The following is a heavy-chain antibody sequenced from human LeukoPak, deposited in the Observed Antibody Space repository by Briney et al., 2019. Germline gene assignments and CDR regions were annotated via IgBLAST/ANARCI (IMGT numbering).Heavy chain of an antibody. Sequence: KPSQTLSPTCAVYGGSFSGYYWSWIRQPPGKWREWIGEINHSGSTNYNPSLKSRVTISVDTSKNQFSLKLSSVTAADTAVYYCARAPAYDTAMGRYYFDYWGQGTLVTVSS. D-gene: IGHD5-18*01. CDR1: GGSFSGYY. CDR3: ARAPAYDTAMGRYYFDY. J-gene: IGHJ4*02. CDR2: INHSGST. V-gene: IGHV4-34*01.